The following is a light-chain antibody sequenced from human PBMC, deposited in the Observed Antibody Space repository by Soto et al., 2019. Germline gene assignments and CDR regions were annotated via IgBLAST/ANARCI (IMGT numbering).Light chain of an antibody. CDR3: QQNYNTLIT. CDR2: AAS. CDR1: QIISRY. J-gene: IGKJ5*01. Sequence: DIQMTQSPSSLSASVVDRVTITCRASQIISRYLNWYQQEPGKAPKLLIYAASSLQRGVPSRFSGSGSGTDFTLTISSLQPEDFTTYYCQQNYNTLITFGQGTRLENK. V-gene: IGKV1-39*01.